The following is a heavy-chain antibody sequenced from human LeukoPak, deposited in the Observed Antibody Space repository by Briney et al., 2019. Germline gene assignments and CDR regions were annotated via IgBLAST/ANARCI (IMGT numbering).Heavy chain of an antibody. CDR1: GGSFSGYY. Sequence: SETLSLTCAVYGGSFSGYYWSWIRQPPGKGLEWIGEINHSGSTNYNPSLNSRVTISVDTSKNQFSLKLSSVTAADTAVYYCARQLGATILNWFDPWGQGTLVTVSS. D-gene: IGHD5-12*01. V-gene: IGHV4-34*01. J-gene: IGHJ5*02. CDR2: INHSGST. CDR3: ARQLGATILNWFDP.